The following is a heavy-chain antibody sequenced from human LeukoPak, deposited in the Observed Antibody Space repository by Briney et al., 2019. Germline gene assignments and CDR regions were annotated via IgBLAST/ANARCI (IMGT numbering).Heavy chain of an antibody. D-gene: IGHD3-16*01. V-gene: IGHV1-69*06. J-gene: IGHJ3*02. CDR1: GGTFSSYA. Sequence: SVKVSCKAFGGTFSSYAISWVRQAPGQGLEWMGGIIPIFGTANYAQKFQGRVTMTEDTSTDTAYMELSSLRSEDTAFYYCATSRFAYVDAFDIWGQGTMVTVSS. CDR3: ATSRFAYVDAFDI. CDR2: IIPIFGTA.